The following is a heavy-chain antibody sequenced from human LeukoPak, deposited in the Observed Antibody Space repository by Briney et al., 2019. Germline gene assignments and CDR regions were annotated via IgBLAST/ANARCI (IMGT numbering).Heavy chain of an antibody. CDR1: GGTFGSYA. J-gene: IGHJ4*02. CDR2: IIPIFGTA. V-gene: IGHV1-69*13. CDR3: ARVARELLIDVDFDY. Sequence: ASVKVSCKASGGTFGSYATSWVRQAPGQGLEWMGGIIPIFGTANYAQKFQGRVAITADESTSTAYMELSSLRSEDTAVCYCARVARELLIDVDFDYWGQGTLVTVSS. D-gene: IGHD3-10*01.